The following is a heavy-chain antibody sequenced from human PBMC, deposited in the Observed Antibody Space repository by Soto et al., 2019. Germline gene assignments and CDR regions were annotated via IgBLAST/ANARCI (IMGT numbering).Heavy chain of an antibody. CDR1: GYSFTSYA. D-gene: IGHD3-10*01. V-gene: IGHV1-3*01. J-gene: IGHJ6*02. Sequence: QVQLVQSGAEVKKPGASVKVSCKASGYSFTSYAMHWVRLAPGQGLEWMGWINAGNGNTKYSQRFQGRVAITRDTSASTAYMELSSLRSEDTAVYYCARDPLLLWFGELKLGGMDVWGQGTTVTVSS. CDR2: INAGNGNT. CDR3: ARDPLLLWFGELKLGGMDV.